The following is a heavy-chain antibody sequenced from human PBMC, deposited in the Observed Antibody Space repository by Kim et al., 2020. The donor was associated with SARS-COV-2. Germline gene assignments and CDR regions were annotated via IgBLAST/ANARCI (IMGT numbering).Heavy chain of an antibody. D-gene: IGHD4-17*01. CDR1: GFTFSSYS. CDR3: AIFWGDDYGDYGTEALRWYFDL. Sequence: GGSLRLSCAASGFTFSSYSMNWVRQAPGKGLEWVSFISSSSSYIYYADSVKGRFTISRDNAKNSLYLQMNSLRAEDTAVYYCAIFWGDDYGDYGTEALRWYFDLWGRGTLVTVSS. J-gene: IGHJ2*01. V-gene: IGHV3-21*01. CDR2: ISSSSSYI.